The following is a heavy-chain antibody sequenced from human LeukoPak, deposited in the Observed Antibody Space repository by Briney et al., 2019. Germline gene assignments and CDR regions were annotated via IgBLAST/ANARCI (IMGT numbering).Heavy chain of an antibody. CDR1: GGTFSSYG. D-gene: IGHD6-13*01. V-gene: IGHV1-18*01. J-gene: IGHJ6*03. CDR3: ASSKWSAGGDYYHYMDV. CDR2: ISAYNGNT. Sequence: ASVKVSCKASGGTFSSYGISWVRQAPGQGLEWMGWISAYNGNTKYAQKLQGRVTMTIDTSTSTAYMELRSLRSDDTAVYYCASSKWSAGGDYYHYMDVWGKGTTVTVSS.